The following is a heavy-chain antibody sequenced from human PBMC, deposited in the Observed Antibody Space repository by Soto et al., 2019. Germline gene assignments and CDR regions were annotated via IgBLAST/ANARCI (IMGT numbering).Heavy chain of an antibody. CDR3: ARGSGYDFWSGYCAFDS. V-gene: IGHV4-59*08. CDR2: IYYSGST. J-gene: IGHJ3*02. CDR1: GGSISSYY. Sequence: PSETLSLTCTVSGGSISSYYWSWIRQPPGKGLERIGYIYYSGSTNYNPSLKSRVTISVDTSKNQFSLKLSSVTAADTAVYYCARGSGYDFWSGYCAFDSWGQGTMVTLSS. D-gene: IGHD3-3*01.